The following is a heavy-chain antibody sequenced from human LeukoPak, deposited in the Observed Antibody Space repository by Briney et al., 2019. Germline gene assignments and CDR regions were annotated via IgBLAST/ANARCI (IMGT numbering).Heavy chain of an antibody. CDR1: GYIFTTYW. V-gene: IGHV5-51*01. Sequence: GESLKISCKGSGYIFTTYWIGWVRQMPGKGLEWMGIIYPGDSDTRYSPSFQGQVTISADKSINTASLQWSSLKASDTAMYYCARLNDFWSGYPPTQYGDYYYMDVWGKGTTVTVSS. CDR3: ARLNDFWSGYPPTQYGDYYYMDV. D-gene: IGHD3-3*01. CDR2: IYPGDSDT. J-gene: IGHJ6*03.